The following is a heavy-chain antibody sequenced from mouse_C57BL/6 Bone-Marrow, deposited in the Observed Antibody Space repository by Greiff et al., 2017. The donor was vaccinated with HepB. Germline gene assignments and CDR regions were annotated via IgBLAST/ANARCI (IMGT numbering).Heavy chain of an antibody. J-gene: IGHJ3*01. CDR1: GFTFSNYW. V-gene: IGHV6-3*01. CDR3: TTSLTGAWFAY. D-gene: IGHD4-1*01. Sequence: EVQLQQSGGGLVQPGGSMKLSCVASGFTFSNYWMNWVRQSPEKGLEWVAQIRLKSDNYATHYAESVKGRFTISRDDSKSSVYLQMNNLRAEDTGIYYCTTSLTGAWFAYWGQGTLVTVSA. CDR2: IRLKSDNYAT.